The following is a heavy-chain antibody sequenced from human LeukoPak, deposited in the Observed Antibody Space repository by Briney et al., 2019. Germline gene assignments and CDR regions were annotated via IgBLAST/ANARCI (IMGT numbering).Heavy chain of an antibody. J-gene: IGHJ4*02. V-gene: IGHV3-23*01. CDR1: GFTFRDSA. CDR3: AKLANRFSSDDY. Sequence: PGGSLRLSCAASGFTFRDSAMSWVRQAPGKGLEWVSLISFSGDNTYYTDSVKGRFTISRDNSKDTLYLQMNSLRAEDTAIYYCAKLANRFSSDDYWGQGTLVTVSS. D-gene: IGHD6-6*01. CDR2: ISFSGDNT.